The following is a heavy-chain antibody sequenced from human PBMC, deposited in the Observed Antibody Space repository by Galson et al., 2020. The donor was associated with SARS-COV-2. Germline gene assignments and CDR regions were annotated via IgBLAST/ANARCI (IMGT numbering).Heavy chain of an antibody. V-gene: IGHV3-7*03. J-gene: IGHJ5*02. CDR3: ARDCSSTSCYGSWFEP. CDR2: IKQDGSEK. Sequence: GGSLRLSCAASGFTFSSYWMSWVRQAQGKGLEWVANIKQDGSEKYYVDSVKGRFTISRDNAKNSLYLQMNSLRAEDTAVYYCARDCSSTSCYGSWFEPWGQGTLVTVSS. D-gene: IGHD2-2*01. CDR1: GFTFSSYW.